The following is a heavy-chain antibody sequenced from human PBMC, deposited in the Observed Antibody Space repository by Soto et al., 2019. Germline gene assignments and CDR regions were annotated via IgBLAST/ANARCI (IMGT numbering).Heavy chain of an antibody. CDR3: AKAPPYYYGSGSYYLDY. CDR2: ISGSGGST. V-gene: IGHV3-23*01. D-gene: IGHD3-10*01. J-gene: IGHJ4*02. Sequence: EVQLLESGGGLVQPGGSLRLSCAASGFTFSSYAMSWVRQAPGKGLEWVSAISGSGGSTYYADSVKGRFTISRDNSKNTLYLQMNSLRAEDTAVYYCAKAPPYYYGSGSYYLDYWGQGTLVTVSS. CDR1: GFTFSSYA.